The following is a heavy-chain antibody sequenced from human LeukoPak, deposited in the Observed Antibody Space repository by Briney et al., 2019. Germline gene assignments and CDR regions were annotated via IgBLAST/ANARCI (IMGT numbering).Heavy chain of an antibody. V-gene: IGHV4-61*02. CDR1: GGSIRSGSYY. CDR3: ARHLGGHYDILTGYRNYYYYYMDV. D-gene: IGHD3-9*01. J-gene: IGHJ6*03. CDR2: IYTSGST. Sequence: SETLSLTCTVSGGSIRSGSYYWSWIRQPAGKGLEWIGRIYTSGSTNYNPSLKSRVTISVDTSKNQFSLKLSSVTAADTAVYYCARHLGGHYDILTGYRNYYYYYMDVWGKGTTVTISS.